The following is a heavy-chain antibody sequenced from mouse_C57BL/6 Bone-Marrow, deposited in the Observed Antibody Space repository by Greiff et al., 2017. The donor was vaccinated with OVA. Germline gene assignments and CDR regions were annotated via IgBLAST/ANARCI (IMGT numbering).Heavy chain of an antibody. CDR1: GYAFSSYW. J-gene: IGHJ1*03. D-gene: IGHD1-1*01. CDR2: IYPGDGDT. CDR3: ARSLYYYGSSYWYFDV. Sequence: QVQLKESGPELVKPGASVKISCKASGYAFSSYWMNWVKQRPGKGLEWIGRIYPGDGDTNYNGKFKGKATLTADKSSSTTYMQLSSLTSDDSAVYFCARSLYYYGSSYWYFDVWGTGTTVTVSS. V-gene: IGHV1-82*01.